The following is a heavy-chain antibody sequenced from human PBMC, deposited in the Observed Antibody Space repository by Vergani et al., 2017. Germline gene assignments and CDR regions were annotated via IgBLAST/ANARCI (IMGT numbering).Heavy chain of an antibody. CDR3: ARDKSKRAPAVMGTYYYYMDV. J-gene: IGHJ6*03. CDR1: GFSFSSHA. CDR2: ISNDGSKK. V-gene: IGHV3-30*03. D-gene: IGHD3-16*01. Sequence: QVQLAESGGGRVQPGRSLRLSCAASGFSFSSHAIHWVRQAPGKGLEWVAVISNDGSKKYYADSVKGRFTISRDNSKNTLYLEMESLRVEDTAVYFCARDKSKRAPAVMGTYYYYMDVWGKGTKVTVSS.